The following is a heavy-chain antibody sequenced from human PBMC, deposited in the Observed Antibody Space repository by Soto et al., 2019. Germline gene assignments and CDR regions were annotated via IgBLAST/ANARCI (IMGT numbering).Heavy chain of an antibody. V-gene: IGHV3-30-3*01. D-gene: IGHD2-2*01. CDR2: ISYDGSNK. Sequence: QVQLVESGGGVVQPGRSLRLSCAASGFTFSSYAMHWVRQAPGKGLEWVAVISYDGSNKYYADSVKGRFTISRDNSDNTRYLQVDSLLAGDTAVYYCARARAYCISDSCYEAYWYFDLAGRGTLVTVSS. CDR1: GFTFSSYA. J-gene: IGHJ2*01. CDR3: ARARAYCISDSCYEAYWYFDL.